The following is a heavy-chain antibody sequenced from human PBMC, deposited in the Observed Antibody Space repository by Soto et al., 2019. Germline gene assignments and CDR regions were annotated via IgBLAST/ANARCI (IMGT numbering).Heavy chain of an antibody. CDR2: ISGSGGST. V-gene: IGHV3-23*01. CDR1: GFTFRSYA. CDR3: AKDYEEVVVAAGFDP. J-gene: IGHJ5*02. D-gene: IGHD2-15*01. Sequence: RLLESGGGLIQPGGSLRLSCSASGFTFRSYAMSWVRQAPGKGLEWVSGISGSGGSTYYADAVQGRFTISSDNSKNTLYRKTNSLRAEDTAVYYCAKDYEEVVVAAGFDPWGQGTLVTVSS.